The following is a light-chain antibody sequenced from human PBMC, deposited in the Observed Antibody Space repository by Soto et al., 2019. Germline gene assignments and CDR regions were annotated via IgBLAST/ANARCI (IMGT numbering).Light chain of an antibody. Sequence: QSALTQPPSASGSLGQSVTISCTGTSSDVGAYKYVSWYQQYPGKAPKLMIYEVSKRPSGVPDRFSGSKSGNTASLTVSGFQAEDEADYYCTSYVGSDIWVFGGGTKLTVL. CDR3: TSYVGSDIWV. J-gene: IGLJ3*02. CDR2: EVS. V-gene: IGLV2-8*01. CDR1: SSDVGAYKY.